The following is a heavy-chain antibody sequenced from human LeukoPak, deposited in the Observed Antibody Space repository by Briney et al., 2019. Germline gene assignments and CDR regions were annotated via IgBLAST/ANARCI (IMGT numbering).Heavy chain of an antibody. J-gene: IGHJ4*01. CDR3: STEPRSLLY. CDR2: IKQDGSEK. V-gene: IGHV3-7*03. CDR1: GFTFSRYW. Sequence: PGGSLRLSCAASGFTFSRYWMSWVRQAPGKGLEWVANIKQDGSEKYYVDSVKGRFTISRDNAKNSLYLQLNSLRPEDTALYYCSTEPRSLLYWGHGTLVTVSS. D-gene: IGHD4-17*01.